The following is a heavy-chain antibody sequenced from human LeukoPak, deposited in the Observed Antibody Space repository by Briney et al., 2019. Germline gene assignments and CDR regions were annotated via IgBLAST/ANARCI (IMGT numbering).Heavy chain of an antibody. D-gene: IGHD1-1*01. J-gene: IGHJ4*02. CDR3: ARDLGDGYNS. CDR2: IYYSGST. Sequence: SETLSLTCTVSGGSISSYYSSWIRQPPGKGLEWIGYIYYSGSTNYNPSLKSRVTISVDTSKNQFSLKLSSVTAADTAVYYCARDLGDGYNSWGQGTLVTVSS. V-gene: IGHV4-59*12. CDR1: GGSISSYY.